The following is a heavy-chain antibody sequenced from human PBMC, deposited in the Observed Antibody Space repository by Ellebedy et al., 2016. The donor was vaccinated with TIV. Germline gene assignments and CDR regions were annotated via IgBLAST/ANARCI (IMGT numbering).Heavy chain of an antibody. Sequence: GESLKISCAASGFTFSNFVMHWVRQAPGEGLAWVAVIWSDGNNKYYADSVKGRFTISRDNSKNTLYLQMNSLRAEDTAVYYCAREAWDGDYYFDYWGQGTLATVSS. CDR1: GFTFSNFV. J-gene: IGHJ4*02. D-gene: IGHD4-17*01. CDR3: AREAWDGDYYFDY. V-gene: IGHV3-33*01. CDR2: IWSDGNNK.